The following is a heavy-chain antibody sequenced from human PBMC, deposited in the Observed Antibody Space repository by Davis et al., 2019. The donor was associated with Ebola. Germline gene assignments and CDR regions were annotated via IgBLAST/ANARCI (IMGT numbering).Heavy chain of an antibody. CDR2: IRSKANSYAT. CDR3: TITVNPFDY. V-gene: IGHV3-73*01. CDR1: GFTFSGSA. Sequence: LSLTCAASGFTFSGSAMHWVRQASGKGLEWVGRIRSKANSYATAYAASVKGRFTISRDDSKNTAYLQMNSLKTEDTAVYYCTITVNPFDYWGQGTLVTVSS. D-gene: IGHD4-17*01. J-gene: IGHJ4*02.